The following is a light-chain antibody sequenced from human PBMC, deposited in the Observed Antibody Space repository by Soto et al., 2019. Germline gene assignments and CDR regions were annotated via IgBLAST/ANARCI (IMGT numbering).Light chain of an antibody. CDR2: AAS. V-gene: IGKV1-8*01. J-gene: IGKJ5*01. CDR1: QGISSY. Sequence: AIRMTQSPSSLAASTGDRVTSTCRASQGISSYLAWYQQKPGKAPKLLIYAASTLQSGVPSRFSGSGSGTDFTLTISCLQSEDFATYYCQQYYSYPLTFGQGTRLETK. CDR3: QQYYSYPLT.